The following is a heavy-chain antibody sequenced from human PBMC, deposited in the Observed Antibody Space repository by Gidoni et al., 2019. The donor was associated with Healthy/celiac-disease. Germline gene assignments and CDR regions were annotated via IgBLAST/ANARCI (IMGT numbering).Heavy chain of an antibody. V-gene: IGHV3-23*01. CDR2: ISVSGGST. Sequence: EVQLLESGGGLVQPGGSLRLSCAASGFTFSSYALRWVRQAPGKGLAWVSAISVSGGSTYYADSVKGRFTISRDNSKNTLYLKMNSLRAEDTAVYYCAKSPWYYDSSGYSHYFDYWGQGTLVTVSS. CDR3: AKSPWYYDSSGYSHYFDY. CDR1: GFTFSSYA. J-gene: IGHJ4*02. D-gene: IGHD3-22*01.